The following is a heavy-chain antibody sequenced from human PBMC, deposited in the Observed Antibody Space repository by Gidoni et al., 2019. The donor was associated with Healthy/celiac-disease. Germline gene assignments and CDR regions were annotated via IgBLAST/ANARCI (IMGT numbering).Heavy chain of an antibody. CDR1: GYTCTSYD. Sequence: QVQLVQSGAEVKKPGASVTVSCTASGYTCTSYDINWVRQATGQGLEWMGWMNPNSGNTGYALKFQGRVTMTRNTSISTAYMELSSLRSADTAVYYCARGFWSGRGYYYYGMDVWGQGTTVTVSS. V-gene: IGHV1-8*01. CDR2: MNPNSGNT. D-gene: IGHD3-3*01. J-gene: IGHJ6*02. CDR3: ARGFWSGRGYYYYGMDV.